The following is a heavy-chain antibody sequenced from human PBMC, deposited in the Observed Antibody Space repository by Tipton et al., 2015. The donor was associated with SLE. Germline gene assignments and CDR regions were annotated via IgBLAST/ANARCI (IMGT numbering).Heavy chain of an antibody. Sequence: TLSLTCTVSGGSISSDDWSWIRRPAGKAMEWIGRIYTTESTNYKPSLINYNPSLKSRVTMSVDTSKNQFSLQLSSVTAADTAVYYCARDPGLYSSTWVFGHWGQGTLVTVSS. CDR3: ARDPGLYSSTWVFGH. D-gene: IGHD6-13*01. CDR2: IYTTEST. CDR1: GGSISSDD. J-gene: IGHJ4*02. V-gene: IGHV4-4*07.